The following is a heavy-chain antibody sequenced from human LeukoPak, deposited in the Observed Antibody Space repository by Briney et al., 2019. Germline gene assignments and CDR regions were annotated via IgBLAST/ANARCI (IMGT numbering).Heavy chain of an antibody. CDR1: GYSFTSYL. V-gene: IGHV5-51*01. CDR2: IYPGDSDT. J-gene: IGHJ4*02. Sequence: KRGESLKISCTASGYSFTSYLIGWVRQMPGKGLEWMGIIYPGDSDTRYSPSVQGQVTISPDKSISTPYLQRSSPKASDTEMYYCARKVYDSFGVVIDYFDYWGQGTLVTVSS. D-gene: IGHD3-3*01. CDR3: ARKVYDSFGVVIDYFDY.